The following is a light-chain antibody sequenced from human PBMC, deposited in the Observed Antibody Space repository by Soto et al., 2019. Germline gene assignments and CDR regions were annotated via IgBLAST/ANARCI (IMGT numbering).Light chain of an antibody. CDR3: QHRSNWLT. J-gene: IGKJ4*01. V-gene: IGKV3-11*01. Sequence: EIVLTQSPATLSLSPGERATLSCRASQSVSSYLAWYQQKPGQAPRLLIYDASNRATGIPARFSGSGSGTDFTLTISSLKPEDFAVYYSQHRSNWLTLGGGTKVEIK. CDR2: DAS. CDR1: QSVSSY.